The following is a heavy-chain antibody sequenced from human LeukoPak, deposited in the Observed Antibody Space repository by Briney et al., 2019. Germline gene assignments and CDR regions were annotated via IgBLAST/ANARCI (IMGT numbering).Heavy chain of an antibody. Sequence: GGSLRLSCAVSGFTFSSDAMSWVRQAPGKGLEWVSSISGSGGITYYADSVQGRFTISRDTSKNILNLQMNSLRAEDTATYYCAKGDGDFPLDHWGQGTLVAVSS. CDR2: ISGSGGIT. J-gene: IGHJ4*02. V-gene: IGHV3-23*01. D-gene: IGHD4-17*01. CDR1: GFTFSSDA. CDR3: AKGDGDFPLDH.